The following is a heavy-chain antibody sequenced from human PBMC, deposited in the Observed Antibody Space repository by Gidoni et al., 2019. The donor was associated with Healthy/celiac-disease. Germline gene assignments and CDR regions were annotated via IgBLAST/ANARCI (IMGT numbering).Heavy chain of an antibody. J-gene: IGHJ4*02. D-gene: IGHD5-18*01. V-gene: IGHV3-33*01. Sequence: QVQLVESGGGVVQPGRSLRLSCAASGFTFSSYGMHWVRQAPGKGLEWVAVIWYDGSNKYYADSVKGRFTISRDNSKNTLYLQMNSLRAEDTAVYYCARDQGGYSYGLLDYWGQGTLVTVSS. CDR3: ARDQGGYSYGLLDY. CDR2: IWYDGSNK. CDR1: GFTFSSYG.